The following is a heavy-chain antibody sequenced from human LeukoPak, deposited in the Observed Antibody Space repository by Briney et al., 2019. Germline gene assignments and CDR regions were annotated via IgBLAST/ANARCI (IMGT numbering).Heavy chain of an antibody. J-gene: IGHJ4*02. V-gene: IGHV3-23*01. D-gene: IGHD2-2*01. CDR2: ISGSGGST. CDR1: GFTFSSYG. Sequence: GGPLRLFCAASGFTFSSYGMRWARQAPGKGLEWVSAISGSGGSTYYADSVKGRFTISRDNSKNTLYLQMHSLRAEDTAVYYCAKESLRVVPSATFDYWGQGTLVTVSS. CDR3: AKESLRVVPSATFDY.